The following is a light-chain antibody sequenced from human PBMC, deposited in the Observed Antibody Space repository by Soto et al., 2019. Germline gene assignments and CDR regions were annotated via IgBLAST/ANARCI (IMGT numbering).Light chain of an antibody. J-gene: IGLJ1*01. CDR1: SSDVGGYNY. V-gene: IGLV2-14*01. Sequence: QSVLTQPASVSGSPGQSITISCTGTSSDVGGYNYVSWYQLHPVKAPKLMVYEVSYRPSGVSSRFSGSKSANTASLTISGLQAEDEADYYCSSYASSTAYVFGTGTKLTVL. CDR3: SSYASSTAYV. CDR2: EVS.